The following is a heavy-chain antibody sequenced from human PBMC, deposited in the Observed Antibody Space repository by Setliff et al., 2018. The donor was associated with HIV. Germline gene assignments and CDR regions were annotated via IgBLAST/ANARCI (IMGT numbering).Heavy chain of an antibody. CDR2: IYYSGST. CDR1: GGSISSYY. CDR3: ARGRKGYDSSGYHPGSDYFDY. Sequence: TLSLTCTVSGGSISSYYWSWIRQPPGKGLEWIGYIYYSGSTNYNPSLKSRVTISVDTSKNQFSLKLSSVTAADTAVYYCARGRKGYDSSGYHPGSDYFDYWGQGTLVTVSS. D-gene: IGHD3-22*01. V-gene: IGHV4-59*08. J-gene: IGHJ4*02.